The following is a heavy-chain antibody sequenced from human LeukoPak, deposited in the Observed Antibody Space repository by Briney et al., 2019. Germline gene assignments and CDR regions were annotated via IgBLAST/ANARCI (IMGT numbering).Heavy chain of an antibody. CDR3: ARVDPYYDFWSGPAAD. J-gene: IGHJ4*02. D-gene: IGHD3-3*01. CDR1: GFTFDDYG. CDR2: INWNGGST. Sequence: PGGSLRLSCAASGFTFDDYGMSWVRQAPGKGLEWVSGINWNGGSTGYADSVKGRFTVSRDNAKNSLYPQMNSLRAEDTALYYCARVDPYYDFWSGPAADWGQGTLVTVSS. V-gene: IGHV3-20*04.